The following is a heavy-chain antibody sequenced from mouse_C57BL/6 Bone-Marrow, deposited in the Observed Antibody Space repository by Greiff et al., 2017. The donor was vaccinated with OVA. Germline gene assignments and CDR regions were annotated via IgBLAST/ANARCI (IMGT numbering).Heavy chain of an antibody. CDR1: GYTFTSYW. J-gene: IGHJ4*01. CDR3: ARSGITTVEGDFAMDY. Sequence: QVQLQQPGAELVKPGASVKMSCKASGYTFTSYWITWVKQRPGQGLEWIGDIYPGSGRTNYNEHFTSKATLTVDTSSSTAYMQLSSLTAEDSAVYYCARSGITTVEGDFAMDYWGQGTSVTVSS. V-gene: IGHV1-55*01. CDR2: IYPGSGRT. D-gene: IGHD1-1*01.